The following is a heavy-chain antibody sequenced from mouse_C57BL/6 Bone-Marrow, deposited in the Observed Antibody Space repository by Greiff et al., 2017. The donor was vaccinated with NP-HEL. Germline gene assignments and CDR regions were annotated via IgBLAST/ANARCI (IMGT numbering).Heavy chain of an antibody. CDR3: AREGGYYGSPFAY. Sequence: EVKVEESGPGLVKPSQSLSLPCSVTGYSIISGYYWNWIRQFPGNKLEWMAYISYDGSNNYNPSLKNRISLTRDISKNQFFLKLTSVTTEDTATYYCAREGGYYGSPFAYWGQGTLVTVSA. J-gene: IGHJ3*01. V-gene: IGHV3-6*01. CDR1: GYSIISGYY. CDR2: ISYDGSN. D-gene: IGHD1-1*01.